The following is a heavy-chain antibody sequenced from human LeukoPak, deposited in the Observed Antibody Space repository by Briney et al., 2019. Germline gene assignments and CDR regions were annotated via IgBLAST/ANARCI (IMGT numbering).Heavy chain of an antibody. CDR3: GGSSGYYSGSAFDI. CDR2: ISAYNGNT. D-gene: IGHD3-22*01. CDR1: GYTFTSYG. V-gene: IGHV1-18*01. Sequence: VASVKVSCKASGYTFTSYGISGVRQAAGHGLQWIAWISAYNGNTNYAQKLQGRVTMTTDTSTSTAYMELRSLRSDDTAVYYCGGSSGYYSGSAFDIWGQGTMVTVSS. J-gene: IGHJ3*02.